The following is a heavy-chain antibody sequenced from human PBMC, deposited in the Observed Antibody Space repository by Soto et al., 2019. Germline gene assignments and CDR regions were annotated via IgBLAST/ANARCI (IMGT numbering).Heavy chain of an antibody. V-gene: IGHV3-64*01. CDR2: ISSNGGST. Sequence: EVQLVESGGGLVQPGGSLRLSCAASGFTVSSNYMTWVRQAPGKGLEYVSAISSNGGSTYYANSVKGRFTISRDNSKNTMYLQMGSLRAEDMAVYYCARGFGGLDYWGQGTLVTVSS. J-gene: IGHJ4*02. CDR3: ARGFGGLDY. CDR1: GFTVSSNY. D-gene: IGHD3-10*01.